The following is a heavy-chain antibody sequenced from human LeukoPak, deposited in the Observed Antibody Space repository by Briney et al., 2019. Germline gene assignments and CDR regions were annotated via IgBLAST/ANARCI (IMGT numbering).Heavy chain of an antibody. Sequence: SETLSLTCTVSGGSVNSCSYFWSWIRQPPGTGLEWFGYIYYSRSTNYNPSLKSRVIISEDMSNTQFSLKLSSVTAADTAVYYCAGSPGYSYGLKYFDYWGQGTLVTVSS. D-gene: IGHD5-18*01. J-gene: IGHJ4*02. CDR1: GGSVNSCSYF. CDR2: IYYSRST. CDR3: AGSPGYSYGLKYFDY. V-gene: IGHV4-61*01.